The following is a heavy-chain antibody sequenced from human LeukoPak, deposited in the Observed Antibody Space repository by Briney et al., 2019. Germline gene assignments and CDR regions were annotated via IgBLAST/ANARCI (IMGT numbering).Heavy chain of an antibody. Sequence: SETLSLTCTVSGGSISSSSYYWGWIRQPPGKGLEWIGSIYYSGSTYYNPSLKSRVTISVDTSKNQFSLKLGSVTAADTAVYYCARQYDFWSGYPPADYWGQGTLVTVSS. CDR2: IYYSGST. J-gene: IGHJ4*02. CDR3: ARQYDFWSGYPPADY. CDR1: GGSISSSSYY. V-gene: IGHV4-39*01. D-gene: IGHD3-3*01.